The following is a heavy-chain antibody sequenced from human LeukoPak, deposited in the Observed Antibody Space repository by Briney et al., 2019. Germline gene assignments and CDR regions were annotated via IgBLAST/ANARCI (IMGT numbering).Heavy chain of an antibody. CDR3: AKDHYYDSSGYYYEDGYFDY. V-gene: IGHV3-23*01. J-gene: IGHJ4*02. Sequence: GGSLRVSCAASGFTFSSYALSWVRQAPGKGLEWVSAISGNGGSTYYADSVKGRFTISRDNSKNTLYLQMNSLRAEDTAVYYCAKDHYYDSSGYYYEDGYFDYWGQGTLVTVSS. CDR1: GFTFSSYA. CDR2: ISGNGGST. D-gene: IGHD3-22*01.